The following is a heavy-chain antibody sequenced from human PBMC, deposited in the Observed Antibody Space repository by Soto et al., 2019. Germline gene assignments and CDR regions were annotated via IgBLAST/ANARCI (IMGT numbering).Heavy chain of an antibody. CDR3: AKPGGT. D-gene: IGHD6-25*01. Sequence: GGSLRLSCAASGFTFSSFWMSWVRQAPGKGLEWVANIKTDGSETHYVDSVKGRFTISRDNPKTSLFLQMNSLRVEDTAVYYCAKPGGTWGQGTLVTVSS. CDR1: GFTFSSFW. CDR2: IKTDGSET. J-gene: IGHJ5*02. V-gene: IGHV3-7*03.